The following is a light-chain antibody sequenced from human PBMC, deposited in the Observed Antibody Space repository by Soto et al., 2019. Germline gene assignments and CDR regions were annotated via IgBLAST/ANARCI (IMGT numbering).Light chain of an antibody. CDR3: SSYAGSNNLV. CDR2: EVS. V-gene: IGLV2-8*01. J-gene: IGLJ3*02. CDR1: SSDVGGYKY. Sequence: QSVLTQPPSASGSPGQSVTISCTGTSSDVGGYKYVSWYQQYPGKAPKLMIYEVSKRPSGVPDRFSGSKSGNTASLTVSGLQAEDEADYYCSSYAGSNNLVFGGGTQLTVL.